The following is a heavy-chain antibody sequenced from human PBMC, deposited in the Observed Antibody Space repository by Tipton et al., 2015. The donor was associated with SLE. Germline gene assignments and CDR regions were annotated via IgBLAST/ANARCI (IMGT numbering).Heavy chain of an antibody. Sequence: TLSLTCTVSGGSISSSSYYWGWIRQPPGKGLEWIGYIYHSGSTYYNPSLKSRVTISVDTSKNQFSLKLSSVTAADTAVYYCARDSVPDGYNVYYYYYGMDVWGQGTTVTVSS. D-gene: IGHD5-24*01. CDR3: ARDSVPDGYNVYYYYYGMDV. CDR1: GGSISSSSYY. V-gene: IGHV4-30-2*01. CDR2: IYHSGST. J-gene: IGHJ6*02.